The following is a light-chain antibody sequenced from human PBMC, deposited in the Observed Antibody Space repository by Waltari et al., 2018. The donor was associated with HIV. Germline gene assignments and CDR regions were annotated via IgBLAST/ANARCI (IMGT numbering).Light chain of an antibody. CDR2: KAS. Sequence: DIQMTQSPSTLSASVGDRVTINCRASQSINSWLAWYQQKPGKAPKLLIFKASSLESGVPSRFSGSGSGTEFTLTISSLQSEDFAVYYWQQYNNWPRTFGQGTRVEIK. V-gene: IGKV1-5*03. CDR3: QQYNNWPRT. J-gene: IGKJ1*01. CDR1: QSINSW.